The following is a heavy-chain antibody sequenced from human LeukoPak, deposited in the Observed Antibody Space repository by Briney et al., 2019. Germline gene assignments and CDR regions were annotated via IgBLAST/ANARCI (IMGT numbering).Heavy chain of an antibody. CDR3: ARGGSYGYYYYYYMDV. J-gene: IGHJ6*03. V-gene: IGHV4-34*01. CDR2: INHSGST. D-gene: IGHD5-18*01. CDR1: GGSFSGYY. Sequence: SETLSLTCAVYGGSFSGYYWSWIRQPPGKGLEWIGEINHSGSTNYNPSLKSRVTISVDTSKNQFSLKLSSVTAADTAVYYCARGGSYGYYYYYYMDVWGKETTVTVSS.